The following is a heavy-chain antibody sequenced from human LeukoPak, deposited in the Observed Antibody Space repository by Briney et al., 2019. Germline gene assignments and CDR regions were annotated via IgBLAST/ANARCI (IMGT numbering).Heavy chain of an antibody. Sequence: ASLNLSCKASGYTFTSYAMNWVRQAPGQGLEWMGWINTNTENPTYAQGFTGRFVFSLDTSVSTSYLQISSLKAEDTAVYYCARGRATAPNWFDPWGQGTLVTVSS. CDR1: GYTFTSYA. CDR2: INTNTENP. D-gene: IGHD5-18*01. J-gene: IGHJ5*02. CDR3: ARGRATAPNWFDP. V-gene: IGHV7-4-1*02.